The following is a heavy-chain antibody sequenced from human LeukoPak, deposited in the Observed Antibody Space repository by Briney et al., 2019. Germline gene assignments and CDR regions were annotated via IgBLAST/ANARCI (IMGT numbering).Heavy chain of an antibody. D-gene: IGHD6-19*01. Sequence: ASVKVSCKASGYTFTGYYMHWVRQAPGQGLEWMGWINPNSGGTNYAQKFQGRVTMTRDTSISTAYMELSRLRSDDTAVYYCASDIAVARARREYYYYYYGMDVWGQGTTVTVSS. CDR1: GYTFTGYY. CDR2: INPNSGGT. CDR3: ASDIAVARARREYYYYYYGMDV. J-gene: IGHJ6*02. V-gene: IGHV1-2*02.